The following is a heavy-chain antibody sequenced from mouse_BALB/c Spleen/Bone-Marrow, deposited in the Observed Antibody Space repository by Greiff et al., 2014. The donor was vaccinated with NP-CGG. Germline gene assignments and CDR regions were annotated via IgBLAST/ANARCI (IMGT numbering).Heavy chain of an antibody. Sequence: DVHLVESGGGLVQPGGSLRLSCATSGFTFTDYYMSWVRQPPGKALEWLGFIRNKANGYTTEYSASVKGRFTISRDNSQSILYLQMNTLRAEDSASYYCARVGVYYGNPYWYFDVWGAGTTVTVPS. J-gene: IGHJ1*01. V-gene: IGHV7-3*02. CDR1: GFTFTDYY. CDR3: ARVGVYYGNPYWYFDV. CDR2: IRNKANGYTT. D-gene: IGHD2-1*01.